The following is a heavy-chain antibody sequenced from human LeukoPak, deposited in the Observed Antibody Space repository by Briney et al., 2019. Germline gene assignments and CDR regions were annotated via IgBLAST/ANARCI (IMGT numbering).Heavy chain of an antibody. J-gene: IGHJ4*02. CDR3: ARVKSLAAAGTE. CDR2: IYHSGST. D-gene: IGHD6-13*01. V-gene: IGHV4-38-2*02. Sequence: SETLSLTCTVSGYSISSGYYWGWIRPPPGKGLEWIGSIYHSGSTYYNPSLKSRVTISVDTSKNQFSLKLSSVTAADTAVYYCARVKSLAAAGTEWGQGTLVTVSS. CDR1: GYSISSGYY.